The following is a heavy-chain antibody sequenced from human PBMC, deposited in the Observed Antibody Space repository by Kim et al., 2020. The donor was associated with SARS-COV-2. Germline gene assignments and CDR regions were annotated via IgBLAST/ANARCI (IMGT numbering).Heavy chain of an antibody. D-gene: IGHD3-3*01. CDR3: ARDLPERGAIFFGVVNTERGAQNWFDP. V-gene: IGHV1-18*01. CDR1: GYTFTSYG. Sequence: ASVKVSCKASGYTFTSYGISWVRQAPGQGLEWMGWISAYNGNTNYAQKLQGRVTMTTDTSTSTAYMELRSLRSDDTAVYYCARDLPERGAIFFGVVNTERGAQNWFDPWGQGTLVTVSS. J-gene: IGHJ5*02. CDR2: ISAYNGNT.